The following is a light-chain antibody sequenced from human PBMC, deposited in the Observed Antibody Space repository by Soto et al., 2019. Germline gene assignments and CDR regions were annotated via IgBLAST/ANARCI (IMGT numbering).Light chain of an antibody. CDR1: QSVSSDY. CDR2: GAS. Sequence: EIVLTQSPDTLSLSPGERATLSCRASQSVSSDYLVWYQQKPVLPPRLLIYGASRRATGIPDRFSGSGSGPDFILTISRLEPQDFAVYHCQHYDNTPPSVTFGPGTKVDIK. V-gene: IGKV3-20*01. CDR3: QHYDNTPPSVT. J-gene: IGKJ3*01.